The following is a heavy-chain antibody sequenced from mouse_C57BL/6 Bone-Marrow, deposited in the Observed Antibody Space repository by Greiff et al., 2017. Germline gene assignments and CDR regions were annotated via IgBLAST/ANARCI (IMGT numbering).Heavy chain of an antibody. J-gene: IGHJ2*01. CDR3: ARLFYYEYYFDY. Sequence: QVQLQQSGAELVQPGASVKLSCKASGYTFTEYTIHWVKQRSGQGLEWIGWFYPGSGSIKYNEKFKDKATLTADKSSSTVYMELSRLTSEDSAVYFGARLFYYEYYFDYWGQGTTLTVSS. CDR2: FYPGSGSI. CDR1: GYTFTEYT. V-gene: IGHV1-62-2*01. D-gene: IGHD2-4*01.